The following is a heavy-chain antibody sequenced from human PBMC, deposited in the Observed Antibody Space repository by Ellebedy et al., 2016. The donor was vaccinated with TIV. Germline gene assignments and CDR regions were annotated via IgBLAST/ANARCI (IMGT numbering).Heavy chain of an antibody. CDR1: GASFSGY. D-gene: IGHD1-26*01. Sequence: MPSETLSLTCAVYGASFSGYWCSLRPPPGKGLEWIGEINHTGSTNYNPSLKSRVTMSVDMSKNQFSVNLSSVTAADTAVYYCSTLGSKDYWGQGTLVTVSS. J-gene: IGHJ4*02. CDR3: STLGSKDY. CDR2: INHTGST. V-gene: IGHV4-34*01.